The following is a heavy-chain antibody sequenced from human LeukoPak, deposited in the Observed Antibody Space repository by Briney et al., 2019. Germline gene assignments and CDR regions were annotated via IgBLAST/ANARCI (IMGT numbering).Heavy chain of an antibody. CDR2: INSDGSST. CDR1: GFIFDDYT. Sequence: GGSLRLSCTASGFIFDDYTMHWVRQAPGKGLEWVSRINSDGSSTSYADSVKGRFTISRDNAKNTLYLQMNSLRAEDTAVYYCARMRGSSGWGYYYYYMDVWGKGTTVTISS. CDR3: ARMRGSSGWGYYYYYMDV. V-gene: IGHV3-74*01. J-gene: IGHJ6*03. D-gene: IGHD6-19*01.